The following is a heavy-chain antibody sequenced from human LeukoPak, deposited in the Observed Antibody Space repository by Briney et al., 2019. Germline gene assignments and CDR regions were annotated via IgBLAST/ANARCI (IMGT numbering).Heavy chain of an antibody. J-gene: IGHJ4*01. CDR1: GYSISSGYY. CDR2: IYHSGST. D-gene: IGHD3-10*01. CDR3: ARVKPTMVRGVPTPFDY. Sequence: SETLSLTCAVSGYSISSGYYWGWIRQPPGKGLEWIGSIYHSGSTYYNPSLKSRVTISVDTSKNQFSLKLNSVTAADTAVYYCARVKPTMVRGVPTPFDYWGHGTPVTAS. V-gene: IGHV4-38-2*01.